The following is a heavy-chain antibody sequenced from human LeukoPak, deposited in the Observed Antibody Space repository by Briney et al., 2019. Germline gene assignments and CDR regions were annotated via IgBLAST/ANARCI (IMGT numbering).Heavy chain of an antibody. Sequence: PGGSLRLSCAASGFTFSDYYMSWIRQPPGKGLEWIGEINHSGSTNYNPSLKSRVTISVDTSKNQFSLKLSSVTAADTAVYYCARGSVVVVPAARGAFDIWGQGTMVTVSS. J-gene: IGHJ3*02. D-gene: IGHD2-2*01. CDR2: INHSGST. V-gene: IGHV4-34*01. CDR1: GFTFSDYY. CDR3: ARGSVVVVPAARGAFDI.